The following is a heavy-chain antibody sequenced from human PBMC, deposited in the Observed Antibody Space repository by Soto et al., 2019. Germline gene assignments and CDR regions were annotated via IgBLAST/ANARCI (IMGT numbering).Heavy chain of an antibody. J-gene: IGHJ6*02. CDR2: IYPGDSDV. CDR1: EYSFSSFW. D-gene: IGHD2-2*01. CDR3: ARLLAVPGYNYYYYGMDV. V-gene: IGHV5-51*01. Sequence: PGESLKISCKGSEYSFSSFWIAWVRQMAGKGLEWVGIIYPGDSDVRYSPSFQGQVTISADKFISTAYLQWSSLKASDTAMYYRARLLAVPGYNYYYYGMDVWGQGTTVTVSS.